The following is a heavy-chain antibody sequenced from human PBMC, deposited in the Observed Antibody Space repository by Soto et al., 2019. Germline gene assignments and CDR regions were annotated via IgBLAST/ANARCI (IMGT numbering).Heavy chain of an antibody. CDR2: IYSSGSA. CDR3: ARGGSSWTGAGYFDL. Sequence: QVQLQESGPGLVKPSETLSLTCTVSGGSISNYYWSWLRQSPGMGLEWIGYIYSSGSANYNPSLKSRIIISVDTSKNQFSLKLNSVTAADTAVYFCARGGSSWTGAGYFDLWGRGTLVTVSS. J-gene: IGHJ2*01. D-gene: IGHD6-13*01. CDR1: GGSISNYY. V-gene: IGHV4-59*01.